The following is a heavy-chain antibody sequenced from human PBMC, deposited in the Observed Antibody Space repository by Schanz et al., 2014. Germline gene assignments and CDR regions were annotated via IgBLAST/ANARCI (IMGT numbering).Heavy chain of an antibody. CDR1: GFTVSSNH. Sequence: VQLVESGGGLVKPGGSLRLSCAVSGFTVSSNHMSWVRQAPGKGLEWVSYISGTTTYTNYADSVKGRFTISRDNAKNSLYLQMNSLRAEDTAVYYCAREQIMAAAGLVDYWGHGTLVTVSS. D-gene: IGHD6-13*01. CDR3: AREQIMAAAGLVDY. J-gene: IGHJ4*01. CDR2: ISGTTTYT. V-gene: IGHV3-11*05.